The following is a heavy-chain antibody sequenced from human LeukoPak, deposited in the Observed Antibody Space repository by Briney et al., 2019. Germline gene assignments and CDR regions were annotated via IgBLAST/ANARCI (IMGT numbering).Heavy chain of an antibody. CDR1: GFTFINAW. J-gene: IGHJ4*02. V-gene: IGHV3-15*01. CDR2: IKSKTDRETT. D-gene: IGHD7-27*01. Sequence: GGSLRLSCAASGFTFINAWMSWVRQAPGKGLEWVGRIKSKTDRETTDYAAPVKGRFTISRDDSKNTLFLQMNSLKTEGTAVYYCSTLTGDDYWGQGTLVTVSS. CDR3: STLTGDDY.